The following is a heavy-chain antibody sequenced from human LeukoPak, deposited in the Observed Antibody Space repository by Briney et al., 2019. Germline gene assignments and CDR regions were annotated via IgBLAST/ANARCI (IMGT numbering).Heavy chain of an antibody. CDR3: ARETLDYGDYRHAFDI. D-gene: IGHD4-17*01. CDR1: GGSISSYY. CDR2: IYYSGST. J-gene: IGHJ3*02. V-gene: IGHV4-59*01. Sequence: SETLSLTCTVSGGSISSYYWSWIRQPPGKGLAWIGYIYYSGSTNYNPSLKSRVTISVDTSKNQFSLKLSSVTAADTAVYYCARETLDYGDYRHAFDIWGQGTMVTVSS.